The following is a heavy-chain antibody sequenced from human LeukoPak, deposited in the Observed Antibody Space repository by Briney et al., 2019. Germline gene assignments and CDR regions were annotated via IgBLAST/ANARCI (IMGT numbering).Heavy chain of an antibody. CDR2: IYYSGST. CDR1: GGSIRSST. Sequence: PEPLSLTCTAPGGSIRSSTWGWSRQPQGKGLEWIGYIYYSGSTNYNPSLKSRVTISVDTSKNQFSLKLSSVTAADTAVYYCARVGSYGTFDYWGQGTLVTVSS. J-gene: IGHJ4*02. D-gene: IGHD5-18*01. CDR3: ARVGSYGTFDY. V-gene: IGHV4-59*01.